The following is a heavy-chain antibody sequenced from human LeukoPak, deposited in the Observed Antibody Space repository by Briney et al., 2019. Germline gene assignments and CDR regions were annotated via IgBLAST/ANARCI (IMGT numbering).Heavy chain of an antibody. V-gene: IGHV3-9*01. J-gene: IGHJ6*02. CDR2: ISWNSGSI. CDR1: GFTFDDYA. CDR3: AKDMAVHGYENYYYYGMDV. D-gene: IGHD5-12*01. Sequence: GGSLRLSCAASGFTFDDYAMHWVRQAPGKGLEWVSGISWNSGSIGYADSVKGRFTISRDNAKNSLYLQMNSLRAEDTALYYCAKDMAVHGYENYYYYGMDVWGQGTTVTVSS.